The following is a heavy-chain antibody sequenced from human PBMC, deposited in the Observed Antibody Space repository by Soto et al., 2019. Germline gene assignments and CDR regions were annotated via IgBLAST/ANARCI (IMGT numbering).Heavy chain of an antibody. J-gene: IGHJ3*02. V-gene: IGHV3-11*01. D-gene: IGHD3-22*01. Sequence: GGSLRLSCAASGFTFSDYYMSWIRQAPGKGLEWVSYISSSGSTIYYADSVKGRFTISRDNAKNSLYLQMNSLRAEDTAVYYCARDYYDSSCYYWDAFDIWGQGTMVTVSS. CDR2: ISSSGSTI. CDR3: ARDYYDSSCYYWDAFDI. CDR1: GFTFSDYY.